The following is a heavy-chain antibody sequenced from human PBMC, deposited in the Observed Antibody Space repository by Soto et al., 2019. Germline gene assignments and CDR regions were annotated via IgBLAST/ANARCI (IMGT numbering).Heavy chain of an antibody. CDR3: AAPTGYSSSWYWFDP. Sequence: GASVKVSCKASGYTFTSYAMHWVRQAPGQRLEWMGWINAGNGNTKYSQKFQGRVTITRDTSASTAYMELSSLRSEDTAVYYCAAPTGYSSSWYWFDPWGQGTLVTVSS. J-gene: IGHJ5*02. CDR2: INAGNGNT. CDR1: GYTFTSYA. V-gene: IGHV1-3*01. D-gene: IGHD6-13*01.